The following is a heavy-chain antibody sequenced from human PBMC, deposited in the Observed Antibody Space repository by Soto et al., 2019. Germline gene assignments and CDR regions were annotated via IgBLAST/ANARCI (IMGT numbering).Heavy chain of an antibody. CDR2: IYSNGDT. Sequence: PSETLSLTCSVSSDSMNSGGYYWSWIRQHPGKGLEWIGYIYSNGDTYYNPSLKSLVTISVDTSKNQFSLNLTSVTAADTAVYYCARRGGSSSGYYYYAMDVCGQGTTVSVSS. CDR3: ARRGGSSSGYYYYAMDV. J-gene: IGHJ6*02. V-gene: IGHV4-31*01. CDR1: SDSMNSGGYY. D-gene: IGHD6-6*01.